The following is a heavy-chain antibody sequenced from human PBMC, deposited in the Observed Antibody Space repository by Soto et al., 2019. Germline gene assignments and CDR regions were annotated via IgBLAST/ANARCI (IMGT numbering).Heavy chain of an antibody. J-gene: IGHJ5*02. CDR3: AVVDSTGNWFDP. D-gene: IGHD3-22*01. Sequence: QLQLQESGPGLVKPSETLSLTCTVSGGSISISDFYCGWLRQPPGKGLDFIGSMYYSGTTYYNPSLKNRITISVDTSKNQFSLKLFSVKAADTAVYDFAVVDSTGNWFDPWGQGSLVTVSS. CDR1: GGSISISDFY. V-gene: IGHV4-39*01. CDR2: MYYSGTT.